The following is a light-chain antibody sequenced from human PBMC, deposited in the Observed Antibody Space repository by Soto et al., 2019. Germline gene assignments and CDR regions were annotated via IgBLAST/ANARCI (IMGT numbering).Light chain of an antibody. CDR3: QQYNNWPQT. CDR2: GAS. CDR1: QSVSSN. Sequence: EIVLTQSPATLSVSPWERATLSCRASQSVSSNLAWYQQKPGQAPRLPIYGASTRATGIPARFSGSGSGTEFTLTISSLQSEDFAVYYCQQYNNWPQTFGQGTK. J-gene: IGKJ1*01. V-gene: IGKV3-15*01.